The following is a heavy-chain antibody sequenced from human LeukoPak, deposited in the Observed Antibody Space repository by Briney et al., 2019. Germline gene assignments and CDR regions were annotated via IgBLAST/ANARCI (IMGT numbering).Heavy chain of an antibody. V-gene: IGHV3-7*05. CDR3: ARDFYDRSGYVTSDH. J-gene: IGHJ4*02. CDR1: GFTFSTHW. CDR2: IKQDGSDK. Sequence: GSLLLSCAASGFTFSTHWMSWVRQAPGKGLEWVANIKQDGSDKYYVDSVKGRFTISRDNAKNSLYLQMNSLRVEDTAVYYCARDFYDRSGYVTSDHWGQG. D-gene: IGHD3-22*01.